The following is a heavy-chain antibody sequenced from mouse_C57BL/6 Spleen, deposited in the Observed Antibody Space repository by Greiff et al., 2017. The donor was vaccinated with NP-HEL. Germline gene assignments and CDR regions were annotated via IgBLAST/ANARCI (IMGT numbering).Heavy chain of an antibody. D-gene: IGHD1-1*01. Sequence: EVQLQQSGPELVKPGASVKISCKASGYTFTDYYMNWVKQSHGKSLEWIGDINPNNGGTSYNQKFKGKATLTVDKSSSTAYMELRSLTSEDSAVYYCARGYGSSFLYYFDYWGQGTTLTVSS. V-gene: IGHV1-26*01. CDR2: INPNNGGT. CDR1: GYTFTDYY. J-gene: IGHJ2*01. CDR3: ARGYGSSFLYYFDY.